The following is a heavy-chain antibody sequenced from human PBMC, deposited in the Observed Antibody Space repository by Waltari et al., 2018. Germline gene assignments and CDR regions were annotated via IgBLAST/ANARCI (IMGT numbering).Heavy chain of an antibody. D-gene: IGHD7-27*01. CDR3: ARAKENWGRNAFDI. CDR2: FYNSGTT. V-gene: IGHV4-4*07. CDR1: GDSISTYY. J-gene: IGHJ3*02. Sequence: QVQLQESGPGLVKPSETLSLTCTVSGDSISTYYWSWIRQPAGKGLEWIGRFYNSGTTYYNPSLKSRVTMSVDTSNNQFSLKLDSVTAADTAVYYCARAKENWGRNAFDIWGQGTVLTVSS.